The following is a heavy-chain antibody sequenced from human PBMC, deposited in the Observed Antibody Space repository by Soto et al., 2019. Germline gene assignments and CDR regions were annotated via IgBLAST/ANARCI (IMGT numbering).Heavy chain of an antibody. CDR2: IIPFFGTA. CDR1: GGTFSSYA. D-gene: IGHD2-2*01. Sequence: QVQLVQSGAEVKKPGSSVKVSCKASGGTFSSYAISWVRQAPGQGLEWMGGIIPFFGTANYAQKFQGRVTIAEDESTITDYMELISLRSEATAVYYCARHVPAAGYDYCMDVWGQGTTVTVS. J-gene: IGHJ6*02. V-gene: IGHV1-69*12. CDR3: ARHVPAAGYDYCMDV.